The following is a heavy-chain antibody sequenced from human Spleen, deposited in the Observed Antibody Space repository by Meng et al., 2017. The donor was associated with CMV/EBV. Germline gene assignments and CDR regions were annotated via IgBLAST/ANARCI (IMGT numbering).Heavy chain of an antibody. CDR3: ARGPTYSNFDY. V-gene: IGHV1-8*01. CDR1: GYTFTSYD. D-gene: IGHD6-13*01. Sequence: SCKASGYTFTSYDINWVRQAAGQGLEWMGWMNPNSGNTGYAQKFQGRVTMTRNTSISTAYMELSSLRSEDTAVYYCARGPTYSNFDYWGQGTLVTVSS. CDR2: MNPNSGNT. J-gene: IGHJ4*02.